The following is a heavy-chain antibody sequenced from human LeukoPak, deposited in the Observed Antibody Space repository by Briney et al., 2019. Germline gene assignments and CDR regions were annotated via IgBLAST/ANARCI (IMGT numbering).Heavy chain of an antibody. J-gene: IGHJ4*02. CDR1: GYTFTSYG. CDR3: ARERRYSSGWYYFGY. CDR2: ISAYNGNT. D-gene: IGHD6-19*01. Sequence: ASVKVSCKASGYTFTSYGISWVRQAPGQGLEWMGWISAYNGNTNYAQKLQGRVTMTTDTSTSTAYMELRSLRSDDTAVYYCARERRYSSGWYYFGYWGQGTLVTVSS. V-gene: IGHV1-18*01.